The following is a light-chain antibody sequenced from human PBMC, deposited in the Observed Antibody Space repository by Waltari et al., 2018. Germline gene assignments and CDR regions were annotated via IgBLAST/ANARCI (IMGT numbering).Light chain of an antibody. Sequence: EIVLTQSPVTLSLSPGERATLSCRASQSVSSYLAWYQQKPGQAPRLLIYDASNRATGIPDRFSGSGSGTDFTLTISSLEPEDFAVYYCQQRSNWPRLTFGGGTKVEIK. J-gene: IGKJ4*01. V-gene: IGKV3-11*01. CDR1: QSVSSY. CDR2: DAS. CDR3: QQRSNWPRLT.